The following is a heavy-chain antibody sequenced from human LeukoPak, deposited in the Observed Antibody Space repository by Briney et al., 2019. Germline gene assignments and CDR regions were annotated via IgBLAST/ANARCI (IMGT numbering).Heavy chain of an antibody. J-gene: IGHJ4*02. CDR2: IYYSGST. V-gene: IGHV4-39*01. CDR1: GGSISSSNYY. D-gene: IGHD3-9*01. CDR3: ARHPVLRYLGT. Sequence: SETLSLTCTVSGGSISSSNYYWGWIRQPPGKGLEWIGCIYYSGSTYYNPSLKSRVTISVDTSKNQFSLRLISVTAADTAVYYCARHPVLRYLGTWGQGTLVTVSS.